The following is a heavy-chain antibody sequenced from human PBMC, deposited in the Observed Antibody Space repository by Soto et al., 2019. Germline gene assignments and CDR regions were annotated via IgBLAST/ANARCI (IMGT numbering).Heavy chain of an antibody. CDR1: GDTFSSYG. CDR2: IIPILRTA. J-gene: IGHJ4*02. D-gene: IGHD5-12*01. CDR3: ARALVATNAFDY. V-gene: IGHV1-69*11. Sequence: QVQVEQSGAEVKKPGSSVKVSCKASGDTFSSYGFTWVRQAPGQGLEWMGGIIPILRTANYAQKLQGRVTITADESMSTAYMELSSLRSEDTGVYYCARALVATNAFDYWGQGILVTVSS.